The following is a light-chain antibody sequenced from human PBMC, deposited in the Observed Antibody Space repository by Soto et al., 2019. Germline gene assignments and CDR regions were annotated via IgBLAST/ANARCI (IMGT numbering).Light chain of an antibody. V-gene: IGLV7-43*01. CDR3: LLYYGGAHLV. Sequence: VVTQEPSLTVSPGGTVTLTCASSTGAVTSGNYPSWFQQKPGQPPRTLIYTTNNKHSWTPARFSGSLLGGKAALTLSGAQPEDEAEYYWLLYYGGAHLVFGGGTKRTVL. CDR1: TGAVTSGNY. J-gene: IGLJ3*02. CDR2: TTN.